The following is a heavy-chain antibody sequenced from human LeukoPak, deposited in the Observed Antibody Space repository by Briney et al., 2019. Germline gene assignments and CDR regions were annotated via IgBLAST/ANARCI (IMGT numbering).Heavy chain of an antibody. D-gene: IGHD3-10*01. Sequence: PSETLSLTCTVSGGSISSYYWSWIRQPPGKGLEWIGYIYYSGSTNYNPSLKSRVTISEDTSKNHFYLKLSSVTAADTAVYYCAVSLKSGPTYGWAGSLGSWGQGTLVTVSS. CDR3: AVSLKSGPTYGWAGSLGS. CDR2: IYYSGST. V-gene: IGHV4-59*08. J-gene: IGHJ5*02. CDR1: GGSISSYY.